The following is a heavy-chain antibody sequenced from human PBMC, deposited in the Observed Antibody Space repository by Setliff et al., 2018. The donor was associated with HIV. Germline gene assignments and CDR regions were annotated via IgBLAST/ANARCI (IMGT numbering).Heavy chain of an antibody. CDR1: GFRFRTYA. Sequence: PGGSLRLSCVASGFRFRTYAMSWVRQSQGKGLEWVSLISGDGGRATHYSDSVKGRFTISRDDSKNTLYLQMNSLRAEDTAVYYCAKAQDSSGYYTPDYWGQGTLVDVSS. V-gene: IGHV3-23*01. D-gene: IGHD3-22*01. CDR3: AKAQDSSGYYTPDY. CDR2: ISGDGGRAT. J-gene: IGHJ4*02.